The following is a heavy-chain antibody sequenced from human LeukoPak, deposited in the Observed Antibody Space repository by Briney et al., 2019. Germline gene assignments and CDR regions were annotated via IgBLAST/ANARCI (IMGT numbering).Heavy chain of an antibody. D-gene: IGHD3-3*01. V-gene: IGHV1-18*01. CDR1: GYTFTSYD. J-gene: IGHJ4*02. CDR2: ISAYNGNT. CDR3: ARGYYTGTLDY. Sequence: GASVKVSCKASGYTFTSYDINWVRQATGQGLEWMGWISAYNGNTNYAQKLQGRVTMTTDTSTSTAYMELRSLRSDDTAVYYCARGYYTGTLDYWGQGTLVTVSS.